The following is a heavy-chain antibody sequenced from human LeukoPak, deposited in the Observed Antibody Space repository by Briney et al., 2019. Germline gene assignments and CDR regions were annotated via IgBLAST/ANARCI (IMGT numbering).Heavy chain of an antibody. V-gene: IGHV3-33*06. CDR1: GFTFSSYG. CDR3: AKGSTSYDSSGYYY. CDR2: IWHDGSNK. D-gene: IGHD3-22*01. Sequence: GGSLRLSCAASGFTFSSYGMPWVRQAPGKGLEWVAVIWHDGSNKYYADSVKGRFIISRENSNNTLYLQMNSLRAEDTAVYYCAKGSTSYDSSGYYYEGQGTLVTVSS. J-gene: IGHJ4*02.